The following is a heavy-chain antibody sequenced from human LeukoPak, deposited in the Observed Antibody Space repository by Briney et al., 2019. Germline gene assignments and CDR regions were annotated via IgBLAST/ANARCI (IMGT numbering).Heavy chain of an antibody. J-gene: IGHJ4*02. CDR2: IYYSGST. CDR3: ARTRGATDFDY. CDR1: GYSISSSSYY. D-gene: IGHD1-26*01. Sequence: PSETLSLTCTVSGYSISSSSYYWGWIRQPPGKGLEWIGSIYYSGSTNYNPSLKSRVTISVDTSKNQFSLKLNSVTAADTAVYYCARTRGATDFDYWGQGALVTVSS. V-gene: IGHV4-39*07.